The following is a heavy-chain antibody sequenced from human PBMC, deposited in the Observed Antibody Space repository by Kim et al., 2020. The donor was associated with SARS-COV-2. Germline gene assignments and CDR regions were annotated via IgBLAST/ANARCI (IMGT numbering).Heavy chain of an antibody. CDR1: GFTFSSYW. Sequence: GGSLRLSCAASGFTFSSYWMSWVRQAPGKGLEWVANIKQDGSEKYYVDSVKGRFTISRDNAKNSLYLQMNSLRAEDTAVYYCARDCIAVAGTICDYWGQGTLVTVSS. V-gene: IGHV3-7*01. D-gene: IGHD6-19*01. J-gene: IGHJ4*02. CDR2: IKQDGSEK. CDR3: ARDCIAVAGTICDY.